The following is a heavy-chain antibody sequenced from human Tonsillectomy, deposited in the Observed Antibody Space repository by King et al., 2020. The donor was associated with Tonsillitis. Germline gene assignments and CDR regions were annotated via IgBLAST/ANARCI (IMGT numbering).Heavy chain of an antibody. V-gene: IGHV1-18*04. CDR3: ARFWGWRFSGSSGHYPLDC. J-gene: IGHJ4*02. Sequence: QLVQSGAEVKKPGASVKVSCKASGYDFNSYGISWVRQAPGQGLEWMGWITAYNGDTNYAQKARGRVTMTTDTSTSIAYMEVRGLTSDDTAMYYCARFWGWRFSGSSGHYPLDCWGQGTLVTVSS. CDR2: ITAYNGDT. CDR1: GYDFNSYG. D-gene: IGHD3-22*01.